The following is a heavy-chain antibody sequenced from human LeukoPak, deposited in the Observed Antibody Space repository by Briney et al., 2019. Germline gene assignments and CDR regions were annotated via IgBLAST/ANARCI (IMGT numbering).Heavy chain of an antibody. CDR2: IYSGGST. CDR3: AAWVVTPEYGHYFDY. J-gene: IGHJ4*02. D-gene: IGHD4-23*01. CDR1: GFTVSSNY. Sequence: GGSLRLSCAASGFTVSSNYMSWVRQAPGKWLEWVSVIYSGGSTYYADTVKGRFTISRDNSKNTLYLQINSLRAEDTAVYYCAAWVVTPEYGHYFDYWGQGTLVTVSS. V-gene: IGHV3-66*01.